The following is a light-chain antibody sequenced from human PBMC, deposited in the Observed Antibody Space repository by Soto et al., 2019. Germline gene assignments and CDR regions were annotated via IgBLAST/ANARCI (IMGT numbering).Light chain of an antibody. CDR1: SRDVGAYNL. CDR2: EVR. V-gene: IGLV2-14*01. J-gene: IGLJ2*01. CDR3: SAYTTRSTLV. Sequence: QSVLTQPAFVSGSPGQSITISCTGTSRDVGAYNLVSWYQQHPGKAPKLLIYEVRNRPSGISFRFSGSRSGNTASLTISGLLAEDEAAYYCSAYTTRSTLVFGGGTKLTVL.